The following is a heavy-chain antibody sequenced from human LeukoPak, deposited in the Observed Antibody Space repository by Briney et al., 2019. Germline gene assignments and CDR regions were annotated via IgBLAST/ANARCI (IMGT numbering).Heavy chain of an antibody. CDR3: ATYSSLNRREFQC. V-gene: IGHV3-30-3*01. CDR2: ISYDGSNK. CDR1: GFTFSSYA. D-gene: IGHD3-22*01. J-gene: IGHJ1*01. Sequence: PGGSLRLSCAASGFTFSSYAMHWVRQAPGKGLEWVAVISYDGSNKYYADSVKGRFTISRDNSKNTLYLQMNSLRAEDTAVYYCATYSSLNRREFQCWGQGTLLTVSS.